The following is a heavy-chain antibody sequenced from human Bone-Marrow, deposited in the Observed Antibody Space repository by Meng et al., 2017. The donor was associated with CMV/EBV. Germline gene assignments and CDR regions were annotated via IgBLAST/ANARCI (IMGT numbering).Heavy chain of an antibody. D-gene: IGHD3-22*01. CDR2: INPNSGGT. J-gene: IGHJ4*02. CDR1: VYPFSCNY. CDR3: ARGRNYYDSSGYHPFDY. Sequence: LVQSGAEVKKPGLSVKVSCKASVYPFSCNYIHWVRQAPGQGLEWMGWINPNSGGTNYAQNFRGRVTMTRDTSISTPYMELSRLRSDDTAVYYCARGRNYYDSSGYHPFDYWGQGTLVTVSS. V-gene: IGHV1-2*02.